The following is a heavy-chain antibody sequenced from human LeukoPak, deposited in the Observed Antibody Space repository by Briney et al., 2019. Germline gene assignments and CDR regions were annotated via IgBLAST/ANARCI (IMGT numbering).Heavy chain of an antibody. V-gene: IGHV1-8*01. J-gene: IGHJ6*03. CDR1: GYTFTSYD. CDR3: ARGSNYDFWSGYPYYYYYYMDV. CDR2: MNPNSGNT. D-gene: IGHD3-3*01. Sequence: ASVKVSCKASGYTFTSYDINWVRQATGQGLEWTGWMNPNSGNTGYAQKFQGRVTITRNTSISTAYMELSSLRSEDTAVYYCARGSNYDFWSGYPYYYYYYMDVWGKGTTVTVSS.